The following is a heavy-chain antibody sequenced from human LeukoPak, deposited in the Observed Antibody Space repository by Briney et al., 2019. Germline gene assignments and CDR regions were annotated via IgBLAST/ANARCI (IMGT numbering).Heavy chain of an antibody. CDR2: ITSSSSYI. Sequence: GGSLRLSCAASGFTFSSYTMNWVRQAPGKGLEWVSSITSSSSYIYYADSVKGRFTISRDNAKNSLYLQMNSLRAEDTAVYYCARDRVVVPAAIGWFDPWGQGALVTVSS. J-gene: IGHJ5*02. D-gene: IGHD2-2*01. V-gene: IGHV3-21*01. CDR3: ARDRVVVPAAIGWFDP. CDR1: GFTFSSYT.